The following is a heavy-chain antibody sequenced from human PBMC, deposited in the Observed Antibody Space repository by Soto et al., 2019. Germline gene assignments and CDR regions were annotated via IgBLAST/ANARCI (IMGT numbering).Heavy chain of an antibody. J-gene: IGHJ6*03. V-gene: IGHV3-23*01. D-gene: IGHD3-16*01. CDR3: VKFRGRAYHYYYMDV. Sequence: DVQLLESGGGLVQRGGPLSFSCAASGFPFSPYGLTWVRQAPGKGLEWVSYGGSGGSTYYEDSVKGRFTISRDNSKNTLYLQMNSLRAEDTAVYYCVKFRGRAYHYYYMDVWGNGTTVTVSS. CDR2: GGSGGST. CDR1: GFPFSPYG.